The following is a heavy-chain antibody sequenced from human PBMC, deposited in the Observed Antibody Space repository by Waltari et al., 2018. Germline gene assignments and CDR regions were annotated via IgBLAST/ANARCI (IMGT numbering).Heavy chain of an antibody. D-gene: IGHD6-13*01. CDR3: ARLATKTYRSPVPGRDYYYGLDV. Sequence: EEQLVKSGGGLVQTGEALRLTCAASGFTNNNHWMHWVRHALAQGQGWVSRINGDGSTSNYADSVKGRFTISRDNTKKTLYLQMKRLRVEDTAVYYCARLATKTYRSPVPGRDYYYGLDVWGQGTTVTVSS. V-gene: IGHV3-74*01. CDR2: INGDGSTS. CDR1: GFTNNNHW. J-gene: IGHJ6*02.